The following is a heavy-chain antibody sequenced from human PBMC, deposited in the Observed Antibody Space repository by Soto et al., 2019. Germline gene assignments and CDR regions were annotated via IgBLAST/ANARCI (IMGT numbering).Heavy chain of an antibody. CDR2: IYYSGST. J-gene: IGHJ6*02. CDR1: GGSISSYY. Sequence: SETLSLTCTVSGGSISSYYWSWIRHPPGKGLEWIGYIYYSGSTNYNPSLKSRVTISVDTSKNQFSLKLSSVTAADTAVYYCAREIGDANYSSSWFSNYYYYGMDVWGQGTTVTVSS. CDR3: AREIGDANYSSSWFSNYYYYGMDV. V-gene: IGHV4-59*01. D-gene: IGHD6-13*01.